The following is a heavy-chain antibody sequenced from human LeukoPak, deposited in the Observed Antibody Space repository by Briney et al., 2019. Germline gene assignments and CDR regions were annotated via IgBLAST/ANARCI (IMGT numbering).Heavy chain of an antibody. J-gene: IGHJ4*02. CDR1: GDSVSSNNGA. CDR2: TYYRSKWYN. D-gene: IGHD6-19*01. CDR3: ARDVGSSGWYTSDY. Sequence: SQTLSVTCAISGDSVSSNNGAWNWIRQSPSRGLEWLGRTYYRSKWYNGYAVSMKGRITINPDTSKNQFSLQLNSVTPEDTAVYYCARDVGSSGWYTSDYWGQGTLVTVSS. V-gene: IGHV6-1*01.